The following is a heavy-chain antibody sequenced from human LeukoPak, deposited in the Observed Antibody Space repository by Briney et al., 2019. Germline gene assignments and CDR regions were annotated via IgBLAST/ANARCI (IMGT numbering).Heavy chain of an antibody. D-gene: IGHD2-2*01. CDR3: AKVSIVVVPADD. CDR1: GFTFSSYG. CDR2: IRYDGSNK. J-gene: IGHJ4*02. Sequence: GGSLRLSCAASGFTFSSYGMHWVRQAPGKGLEWVAFIRYDGSNKYYADSVKGRFTISRDNSKNTLYLQMNRLRAEDTAVYYCAKVSIVVVPADDWGQGTLVTVSS. V-gene: IGHV3-30*02.